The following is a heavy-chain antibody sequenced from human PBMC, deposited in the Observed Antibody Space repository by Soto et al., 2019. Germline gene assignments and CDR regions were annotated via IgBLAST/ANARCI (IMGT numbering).Heavy chain of an antibody. CDR1: GFTVSSNY. CDR2: IYSGGST. Sequence: EVQLVESGGGLVQPGGSLRLSCAASGFTVSSNYMSWVRQAPGKGLEWFSVIYSGGSTYYADSVKGRFTISRDNSKNTLYLQMNSLRAEDTAVYYCARYYYDSSGRFDPWGQGTLVTVSS. J-gene: IGHJ5*02. V-gene: IGHV3-66*01. D-gene: IGHD3-22*01. CDR3: ARYYYDSSGRFDP.